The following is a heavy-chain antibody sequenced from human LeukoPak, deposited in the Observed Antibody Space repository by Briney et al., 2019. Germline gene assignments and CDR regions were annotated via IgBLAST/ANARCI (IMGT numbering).Heavy chain of an antibody. D-gene: IGHD1-14*01. Sequence: PGGSLRLSCAASGFTFSSYWMSWVRQAPGKGLQWVANIREDGSERYYVDSVKGRFTISRDNAKNSLYLQMNSLRAEDTALYYCALPAPYYYGLDVWGKGTTVTVSS. CDR1: GFTFSSYW. CDR2: IREDGSER. CDR3: ALPAPYYYGLDV. J-gene: IGHJ6*04. V-gene: IGHV3-7*03.